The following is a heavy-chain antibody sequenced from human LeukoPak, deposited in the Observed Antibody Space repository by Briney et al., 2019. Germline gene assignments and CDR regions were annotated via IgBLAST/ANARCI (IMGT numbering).Heavy chain of an antibody. Sequence: PSETLSLTCTVSGGSISSSRYFWGWIRQPPGKGLEWIGTIYYSGSTYYHPSLKSRVTISVDTSKNQFSLKLRSVTATDTAVYFCARLPYSGSYYVDYWGQGALVTVSS. CDR2: IYYSGST. CDR3: ARLPYSGSYYVDY. J-gene: IGHJ4*02. D-gene: IGHD1-26*01. V-gene: IGHV4-39*01. CDR1: GGSISSSRYF.